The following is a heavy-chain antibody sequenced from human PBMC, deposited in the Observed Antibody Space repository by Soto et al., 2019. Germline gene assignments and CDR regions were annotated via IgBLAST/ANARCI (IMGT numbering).Heavy chain of an antibody. J-gene: IGHJ3*02. D-gene: IGHD4-17*01. CDR1: GGSIISSKW. CDR2: IYHSGST. V-gene: IGHV4-4*02. Sequence: QVHLQETGPGLVKPSGTLSLTCAVSGGSIISSKWWNWVRQPPGKGLEWIGDIYHSGSTDYNPSLKSRVTISVDKSKNQFSLRMNSMTAAATAMDYCARRDHYGDYVHAYDIWGQVTIVTVAS. CDR3: ARRDHYGDYVHAYDI.